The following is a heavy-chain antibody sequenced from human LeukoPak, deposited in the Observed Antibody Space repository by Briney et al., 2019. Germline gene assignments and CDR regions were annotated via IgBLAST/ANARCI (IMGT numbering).Heavy chain of an antibody. J-gene: IGHJ4*02. V-gene: IGHV4-59*01. CDR2: VYYSGST. CDR3: ATNTGTVFDY. CDR1: SGFITAYY. D-gene: IGHD7-27*01. Sequence: SETLSLTCSVSSGFITAYYWSWIRQPPGKGLEWIGYVYYSGSTEYNPSLRSRVAISLDRSTHQFSLNLTSVTAADTAVYYCATNTGTVFDYWGQGALVTVSS.